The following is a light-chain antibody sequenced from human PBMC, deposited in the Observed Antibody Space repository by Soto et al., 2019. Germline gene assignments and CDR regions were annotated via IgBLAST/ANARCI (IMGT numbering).Light chain of an antibody. J-gene: IGLJ2*01. CDR3: SSYTSSSTVV. V-gene: IGLV2-14*01. CDR2: DVR. CDR1: SSDVGGYNY. Sequence: QSALTQPASVSGSPGQSITISCIGTSSDVGGYNYVSWYQQYPDKAPKVIIYDVRNRLSGVSNRFSGSKSGNTASLTISGLQAEDEADYYCSSYTSSSTVVFGGGTKLTV.